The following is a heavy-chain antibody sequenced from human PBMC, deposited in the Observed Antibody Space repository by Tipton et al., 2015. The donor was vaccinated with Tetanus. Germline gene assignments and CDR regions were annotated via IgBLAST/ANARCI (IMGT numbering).Heavy chain of an antibody. J-gene: IGHJ4*02. V-gene: IGHV4-30-2*01. CDR3: ARAGKVHTFDH. CDR1: GDSLSTGFYS. Sequence: TLSLTCAVSGDSLSTGFYSWSWIRQPPGKGLEWIGYIYHTGSTYYNPALQSRVIMSVDMSKNQFSLSLKSVTAADTAVYFCARAGKVHTFDHWGQGILVTVSS. CDR2: IYHTGST.